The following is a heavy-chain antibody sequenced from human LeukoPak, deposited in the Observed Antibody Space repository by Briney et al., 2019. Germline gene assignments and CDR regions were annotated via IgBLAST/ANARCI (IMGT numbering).Heavy chain of an antibody. CDR2: IYTSGST. CDR3: ARVSIVGAFRHFDY. Sequence: SETLSLTCTVSGGSISSYYWSWIRQPAGKRLEWIGRIYTSGSTNYNPSLKSRVTMSVDTSKNQFSLKLSSVTAADTAVYYCARVSIVGAFRHFDYWGQGTLVTVSS. D-gene: IGHD1-26*01. CDR1: GGSISSYY. V-gene: IGHV4-4*07. J-gene: IGHJ4*02.